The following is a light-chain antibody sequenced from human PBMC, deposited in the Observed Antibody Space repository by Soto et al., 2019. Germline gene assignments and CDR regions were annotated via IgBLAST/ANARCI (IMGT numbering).Light chain of an antibody. CDR1: QGIINY. CDR3: QRLFMYPPT. J-gene: IGKJ3*01. V-gene: IGKV1-9*01. CDR2: GAS. Sequence: IQLTQSPSSLSASVGDRVTITCRASQGIINYLAWYQQKPGKAPKLLIYGASTMQSGVPSRLGGSGAGTDFSLTVSSLQPEDCATYYCQRLFMYPPTCGGGTKVDIK.